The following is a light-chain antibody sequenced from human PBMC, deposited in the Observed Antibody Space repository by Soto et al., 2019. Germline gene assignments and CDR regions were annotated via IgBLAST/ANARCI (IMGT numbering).Light chain of an antibody. Sequence: EIVLTQSPATLSLSPGERATLSCRASQSVSSDYLAWYQQKPGQAPRLLIYGASSRATGIPDRFSGSASGTDFTLTISRLEPEDFAVYYCQQYGSSPPWTFGQGTKVEI. CDR2: GAS. J-gene: IGKJ1*01. CDR3: QQYGSSPPWT. CDR1: QSVSSDY. V-gene: IGKV3-20*01.